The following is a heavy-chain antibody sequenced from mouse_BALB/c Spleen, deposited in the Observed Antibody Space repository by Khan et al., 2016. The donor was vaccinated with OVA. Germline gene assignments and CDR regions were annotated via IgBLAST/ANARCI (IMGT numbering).Heavy chain of an antibody. J-gene: IGHJ2*01. Sequence: EVQLQESGPGLVKPSQSLSLTCTVTGYSITSGYGWNCIRQFPGNKLEWMGYISYSGSTNYNPSLKSRISITRDTSENQFFLQLNSVTTEDTSTDYRARKGRIKYWGQGTTLTVSS. D-gene: IGHD1-1*01. CDR2: ISYSGST. CDR1: GYSITSGYG. CDR3: ARKGRIKY. V-gene: IGHV3-2*02.